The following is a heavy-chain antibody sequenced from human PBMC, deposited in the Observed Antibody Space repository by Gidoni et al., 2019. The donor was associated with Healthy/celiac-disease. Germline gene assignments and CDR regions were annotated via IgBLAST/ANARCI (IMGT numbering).Heavy chain of an antibody. J-gene: IGHJ3*02. D-gene: IGHD4-17*01. V-gene: IGHV1-69*01. Sequence: QVQLVQSGAEVKKPGSSVKVSCKASGGTFRSYAISWVRQAPGQGLEWMGGIIPIFGTANYAQKFQGRVTITADESTSTAYMELSSLRSEDTAVYYCARDPYDYGDLRRGAFDIWGQGTMVTVSS. CDR3: ARDPYDYGDLRRGAFDI. CDR2: IIPIFGTA. CDR1: GGTFRSYA.